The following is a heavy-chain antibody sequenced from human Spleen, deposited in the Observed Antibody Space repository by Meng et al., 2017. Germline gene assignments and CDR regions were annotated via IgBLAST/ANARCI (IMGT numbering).Heavy chain of an antibody. Sequence: QVQLVQSGAEVMKTGASVKVTCRASGYSFTSYFLHWGRQATGRGLEWLATINANNGGTAYSQWFQGRVTLTRDTSTSTVYMELSHMESEDTAMYYCDTEESTGHFDYSGQGTLVTVSS. J-gene: IGHJ4*02. CDR3: DTEESTGHFDY. D-gene: IGHD5/OR15-5a*01. CDR1: GYSFTSYF. V-gene: IGHV1-46*01. CDR2: INANNGGT.